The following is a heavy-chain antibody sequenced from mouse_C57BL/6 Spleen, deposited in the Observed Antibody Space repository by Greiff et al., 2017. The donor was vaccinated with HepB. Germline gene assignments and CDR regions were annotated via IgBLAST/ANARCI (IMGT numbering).Heavy chain of an antibody. CDR2: IYPGDGDT. J-gene: IGHJ4*01. CDR1: GYAFSSSW. V-gene: IGHV1-82*01. Sequence: VKLQESGPELVKPGASVKISCKASGYAFSSSWMNWVKQRPGKGLEWIGRIYPGDGDTNYNGKFKGKATLTADKSSSTAYMQLSSLTSEDSAVYFCARRAMDYWGQGTSVTVSS. CDR3: ARRAMDY.